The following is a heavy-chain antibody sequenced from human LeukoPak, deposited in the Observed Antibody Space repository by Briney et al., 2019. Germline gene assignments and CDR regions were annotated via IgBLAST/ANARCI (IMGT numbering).Heavy chain of an antibody. CDR2: IYYSGST. Sequence: SETLSLTCTVSGCSVNSSSYYWDWIGQPPVKGLEWVTSIYYSGSTYYNPSLKSRVTISLDTSKNQFSLKLTSVTAADTAVYYCATEAMGGTLHHWGQGTLVTVYS. CDR3: ATEAMGGTLHH. D-gene: IGHD1-26*01. V-gene: IGHV4-39*07. J-gene: IGHJ1*01. CDR1: GCSVNSSSYY.